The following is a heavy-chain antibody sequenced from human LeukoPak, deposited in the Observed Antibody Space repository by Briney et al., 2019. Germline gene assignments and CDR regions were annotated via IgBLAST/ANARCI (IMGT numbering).Heavy chain of an antibody. CDR1: AYDFTGYH. D-gene: IGHD5-24*01. J-gene: IGHJ4*02. V-gene: IGHV1-2*06. Sequence: GASVKVSCKVVAYDFTGYHIHWVRLAPGQGPEWMGRLNPNTGHAVYAFKFQGRVTITRDTSSSTAYMVVTRLTSDDTALYYCAKDRDGADRIILWGQGTLVTVSS. CDR3: AKDRDGADRIIL. CDR2: LNPNTGHA.